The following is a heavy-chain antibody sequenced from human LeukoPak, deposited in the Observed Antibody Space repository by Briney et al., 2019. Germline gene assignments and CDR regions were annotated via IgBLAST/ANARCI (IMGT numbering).Heavy chain of an antibody. CDR1: GFTFSHYG. D-gene: IGHD4-11*01. CDR3: AKDAQRGFDYSNSLEY. J-gene: IGHJ4*02. CDR2: IWSDGTNQ. Sequence: RAGGSLRLSCAASGFTFSHYGFHWVRQAPGRALEWVAVIWSDGTNQFYADSVKGRFTISRDSSQKTVYLEMHSLRTEDTAMYYCAKDAQRGFDYSNSLEYWGPGTLVTVSS. V-gene: IGHV3-33*06.